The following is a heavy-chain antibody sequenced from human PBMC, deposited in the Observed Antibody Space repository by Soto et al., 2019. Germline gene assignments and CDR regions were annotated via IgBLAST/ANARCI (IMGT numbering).Heavy chain of an antibody. CDR2: IIPIFGTA. D-gene: IGHD3-22*01. CDR3: ARDFFQNYYDSSGYSFDY. CDR1: GGTFSSYA. Sequence: RASVKVSCKASGGTFSSYAISWVRQAPGQGLEWMGGIIPIFGTANYAQKFQGRVTITADESTSTAYMELSSLRSEDTAVYYCARDFFQNYYDSSGYSFDYWGQGTLVTVSS. J-gene: IGHJ4*02. V-gene: IGHV1-69*13.